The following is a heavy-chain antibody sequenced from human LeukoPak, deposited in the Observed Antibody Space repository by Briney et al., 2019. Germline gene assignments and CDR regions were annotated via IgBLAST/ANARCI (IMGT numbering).Heavy chain of an antibody. CDR3: ARKAPGYGMDV. J-gene: IGHJ6*02. CDR2: INPNSGGT. Sequence: AASVKVSCKASGYTFTGYYMHWVRQAPGQGLEWMGWINPNSGGTNYAQRFQGWVTMTRDTSISTAYMELSRLRSDDTAVYYCARKAPGYGMDVWGQGTTVTVSS. V-gene: IGHV1-2*04. CDR1: GYTFTGYY.